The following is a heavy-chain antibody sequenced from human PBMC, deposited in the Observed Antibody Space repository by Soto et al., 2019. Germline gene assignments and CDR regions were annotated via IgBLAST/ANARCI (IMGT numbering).Heavy chain of an antibody. CDR1: GGSVNIGTYY. J-gene: IGHJ4*02. CDR3: XXXXXXXXXXX. Sequence: QVQLQESGPGLVKPSETLSLTCTVPGGSVNIGTYYWSWIRQPPGKGLEWIGFIHYSGSTNYNPTLKSRVTMSVDTSTNQLSLKLTSVXXAXTXXXXXXXXXXXXXXXXXGQGTLGTVSS. V-gene: IGHV4-61*01. CDR2: IHYSGST.